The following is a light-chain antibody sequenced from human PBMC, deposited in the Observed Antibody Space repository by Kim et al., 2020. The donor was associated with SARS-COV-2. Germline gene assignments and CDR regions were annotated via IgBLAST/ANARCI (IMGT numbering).Light chain of an antibody. V-gene: IGKV1-8*01. CDR3: QQYYTVSAT. J-gene: IGKJ1*01. Sequence: ASTGDRVTITCRASQDIRDYLAWYQQRPGKAPKLLIYGASTLHSGVPSTFSGSGSGTDFTLTINNLQSEDFATYFCQQYYTVSATFGQGTKVDIK. CDR2: GAS. CDR1: QDIRDY.